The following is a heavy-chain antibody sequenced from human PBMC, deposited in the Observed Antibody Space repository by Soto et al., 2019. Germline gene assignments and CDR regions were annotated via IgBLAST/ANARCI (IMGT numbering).Heavy chain of an antibody. CDR1: GGSISSYY. D-gene: IGHD6-13*01. CDR3: ARGHSSSWYNYYYYYGMDV. Sequence: SETLALTCTVSGGSISSYYWSWIRQPPGKGLEWIGYIYYSGSTNYNPSLKSRVTISVDTSKNQFSLKLSSVTAADTAVYYCARGHSSSWYNYYYYYGMDVWGQGTTVTVSS. CDR2: IYYSGST. J-gene: IGHJ6*02. V-gene: IGHV4-59*01.